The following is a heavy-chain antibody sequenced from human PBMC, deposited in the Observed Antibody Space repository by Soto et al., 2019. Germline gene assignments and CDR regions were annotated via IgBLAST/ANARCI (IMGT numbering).Heavy chain of an antibody. D-gene: IGHD4-4*01. Sequence: GESLKISCRGSGYSFTSYWIGWVRQMPGKGLEWMGIIYPGDSDTRYSPSFQGQVTISADKSISTAYLQWSSLKASDTAMYYCARRDTVTPGSYGMDVWGQGTTVTVSS. CDR2: IYPGDSDT. J-gene: IGHJ6*02. CDR3: ARRDTVTPGSYGMDV. V-gene: IGHV5-51*01. CDR1: GYSFTSYW.